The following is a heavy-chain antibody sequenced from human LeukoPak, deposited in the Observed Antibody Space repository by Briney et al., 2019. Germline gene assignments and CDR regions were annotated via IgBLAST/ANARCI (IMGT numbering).Heavy chain of an antibody. D-gene: IGHD6-13*01. J-gene: IGHJ5*02. V-gene: IGHV3-30*02. CDR2: IRYDGSNK. CDR3: ASTPLAAAGVWFDP. Sequence: GGSLRLSCAASGFTFSSYGMHWVRQAPGKGLEWVAFIRYDGSNKYYADSVKGRFTISRDNSKNTLYLQMNSLRAEDTAVYYCASTPLAAAGVWFDPWGQGTLVTVSS. CDR1: GFTFSSYG.